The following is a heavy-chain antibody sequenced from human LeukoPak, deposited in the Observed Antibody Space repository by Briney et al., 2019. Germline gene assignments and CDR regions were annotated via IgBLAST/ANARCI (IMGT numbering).Heavy chain of an antibody. CDR1: GYTFTSYG. J-gene: IGHJ4*02. CDR2: ISAYNGNT. CDR3: ARAHTYGDYQFDY. Sequence: GASVKVSCKASGYTFTSYGISWVRQAPGQGLEWMGWISAYNGNTDDAQKLQGRVNMTTDTSTSTAYMALRSLRSDDTAVYYCARAHTYGDYQFDYWGQGTLVTVSS. D-gene: IGHD4-17*01. V-gene: IGHV1-18*01.